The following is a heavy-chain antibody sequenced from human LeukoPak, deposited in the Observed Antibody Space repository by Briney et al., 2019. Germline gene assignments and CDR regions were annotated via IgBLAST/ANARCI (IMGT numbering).Heavy chain of an antibody. CDR2: LWSGGGTQ. J-gene: IGHJ6*04. CDR1: IHMFGVFGSG. Sequence: GGSQRLSCGTSIHMFGVFGSGVQWGRKAPGKGLGCLAFLWSGGGTQCYVDSVKGRFTISRHNSRKIVFLQMNSLSREDTAVYYCAREGSGGSHDVWGKGTPVIVSS. D-gene: IGHD2-15*01. V-gene: IGHV3-30*02. CDR3: AREGSGGSHDV.